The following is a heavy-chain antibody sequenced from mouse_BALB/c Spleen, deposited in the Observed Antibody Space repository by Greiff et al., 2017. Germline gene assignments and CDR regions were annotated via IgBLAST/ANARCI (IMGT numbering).Heavy chain of an antibody. J-gene: IGHJ4*01. CDR1: GYTFTSYV. Sequence: VQLQQSGPELVKPGASVKMSCKASGYTFTSYVMHWVKQKPGQGLEWIGYINPYNDGTKYNEKFKGKATLTSDKSSSTAYMELSSLTSEDSAVYYCARGIYYYGNGAMDYWGQGTSVTVSS. D-gene: IGHD1-1*01. CDR2: INPYNDGT. V-gene: IGHV1-14*01. CDR3: ARGIYYYGNGAMDY.